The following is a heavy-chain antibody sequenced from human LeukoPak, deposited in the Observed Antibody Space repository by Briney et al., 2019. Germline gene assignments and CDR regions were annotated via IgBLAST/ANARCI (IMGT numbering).Heavy chain of an antibody. D-gene: IGHD3-10*01. J-gene: IGHJ4*02. Sequence: SETLSLTCAVYGGSFSGYYWSWIRQPPGKGLEWIGEINHSGSTNYNPSLKSRVTISVDTSKNQFSLKLSSVTAADTAVYYCARGWRYYYGSGSYSPFDYWGQGTLVTVPS. CDR1: GGSFSGYY. CDR2: INHSGST. CDR3: ARGWRYYYGSGSYSPFDY. V-gene: IGHV4-34*01.